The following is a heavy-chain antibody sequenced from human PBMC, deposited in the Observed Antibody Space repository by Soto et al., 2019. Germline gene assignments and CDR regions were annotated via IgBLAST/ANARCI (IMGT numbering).Heavy chain of an antibody. CDR1: GGSISSSNW. J-gene: IGHJ2*01. CDR2: IYHSWST. V-gene: IGHV4-4*02. Sequence: QVQLQESGPGLVKPSGTLSLTCAVSGGSISSSNWWSWVRQPPGKGLVWIGEIYHSWSTNYNPSLNNRLTISVDKSKNQFSVKLSPVTGAETAVYSCVTKTAYRTYGTSTHWYFDLWGRGTLVTVSS. CDR3: VTKTAYRTYGTSTHWYFDL. D-gene: IGHD4-4*01.